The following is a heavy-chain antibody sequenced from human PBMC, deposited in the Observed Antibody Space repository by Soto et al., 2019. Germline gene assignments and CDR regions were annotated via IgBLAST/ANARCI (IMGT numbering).Heavy chain of an antibody. CDR1: GFTFSSYA. Sequence: GESLKISCAASGFTFSSYAMSWVRQAPGKGLEWVSAISGSGGSTYYADSVKGRFTISRDNSKNTLYLQMNSLRAEDTAVYYCAKVQQQLPSQGWFDPWGQGTLVTVSS. CDR3: AKVQQQLPSQGWFDP. D-gene: IGHD6-13*01. V-gene: IGHV3-23*01. J-gene: IGHJ5*02. CDR2: ISGSGGST.